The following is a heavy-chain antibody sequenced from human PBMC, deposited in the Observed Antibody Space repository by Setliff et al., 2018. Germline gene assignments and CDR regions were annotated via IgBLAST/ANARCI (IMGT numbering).Heavy chain of an antibody. Sequence: SETLSLTCAVSGGSISSSNWWSWVRQPPGKGLEWIGEIYHSGSTNYNPSLQSRVTISVDKSKNQFSLKLSSVTAADTAVYYCARGLFDSSGYRGTTDAFDIWGQGTMVTVSS. D-gene: IGHD3-22*01. CDR2: IYHSGST. CDR3: ARGLFDSSGYRGTTDAFDI. CDR1: GGSISSSNW. J-gene: IGHJ3*02. V-gene: IGHV4-4*02.